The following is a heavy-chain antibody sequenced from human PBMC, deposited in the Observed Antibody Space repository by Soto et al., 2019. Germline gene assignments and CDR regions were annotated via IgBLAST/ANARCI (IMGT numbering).Heavy chain of an antibody. D-gene: IGHD1-26*01. CDR3: ARDYRDYYYYYYGMDV. CDR1: GFTFSSYS. V-gene: IGHV3-48*02. CDR2: ISSSSSTI. Sequence: GSLRLSCAASGFTFSSYSMNWVRQAPGKGLEWVSYISSSSSTIYYADSVKGRFTISRDNAKNSLYLQMNSLRDEDTAVYYCARDYRDYYYYYYGMDVWGQGTTVTVSS. J-gene: IGHJ6*02.